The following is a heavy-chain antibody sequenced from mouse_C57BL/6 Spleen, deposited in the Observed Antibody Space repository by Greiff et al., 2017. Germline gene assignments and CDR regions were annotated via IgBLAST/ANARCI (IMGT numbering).Heavy chain of an antibody. CDR1: GYSITSGYY. D-gene: IGHD1-1*01. J-gene: IGHJ2*01. CDR3: AREGYYGSREVYFDY. V-gene: IGHV3-6*01. Sequence: DVKLVESGPGLVKPSQSLSLTCSVTGYSITSGYYWNWIRQFPGNKLEWMGYISYDGSNNYNPSLKNRISITRDTSKNQFFLKLNSVTTEDTATYYCAREGYYGSREVYFDYWGQGTTLTVSS. CDR2: ISYDGSN.